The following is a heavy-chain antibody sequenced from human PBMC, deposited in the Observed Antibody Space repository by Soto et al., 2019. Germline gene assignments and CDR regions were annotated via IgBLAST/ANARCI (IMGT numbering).Heavy chain of an antibody. V-gene: IGHV3-30*18. Sequence: QVQLVESGGGVVQPGKSLRLSCAASGFSFSSYGMHWVRQAPGKGLEWVAVISYHGRTKYYADSVKGRFTISRDNSNNSVYLQMSSLRGDDTEVFYCAKDRGGNYPEAFHYYGVEVWGQGTTVTVSS. CDR3: AKDRGGNYPEAFHYYGVEV. D-gene: IGHD1-26*01. J-gene: IGHJ6*02. CDR2: ISYHGRTK. CDR1: GFSFSSYG.